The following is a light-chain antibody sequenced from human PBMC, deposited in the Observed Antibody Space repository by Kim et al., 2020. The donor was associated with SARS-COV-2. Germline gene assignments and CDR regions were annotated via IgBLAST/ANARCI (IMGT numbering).Light chain of an antibody. J-gene: IGLJ1*01. CDR2: RDS. V-gene: IGLV3-9*01. Sequence: GALGRTARSTCGANNMGSKNVHWYQQKPGQAPVLVIYRDSNRPSGIPERFSGSNSGNTATLTISRAQAGDEADYYCQVWDSSTYVFGTGTKVTVL. CDR1: NMGSKN. CDR3: QVWDSSTYV.